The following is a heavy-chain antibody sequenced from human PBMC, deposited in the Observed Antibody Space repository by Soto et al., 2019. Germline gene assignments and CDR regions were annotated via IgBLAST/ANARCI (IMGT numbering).Heavy chain of an antibody. Sequence: EVQLLESGGGLVQPGGSLRLSCAASGFTFSSYAMNWVRQAPGKGLEWVSSISGTSVRTYYADSVEGRFTISRDNSNNTLYLQIDSLRAEDTAVYYCAKDEGSGWYYFDYWGQGTLVSVSS. CDR2: ISGTSVRT. D-gene: IGHD6-19*01. CDR3: AKDEGSGWYYFDY. J-gene: IGHJ4*02. CDR1: GFTFSSYA. V-gene: IGHV3-23*01.